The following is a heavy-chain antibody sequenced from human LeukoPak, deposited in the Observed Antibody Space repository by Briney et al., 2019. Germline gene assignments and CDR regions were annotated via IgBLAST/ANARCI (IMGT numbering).Heavy chain of an antibody. V-gene: IGHV3-30-3*01. D-gene: IGHD6-13*01. CDR2: MSFDGSNE. CDR3: ARGDEEQHLAPHY. CDR1: GFSFSNYW. J-gene: IGHJ4*02. Sequence: GGSLRLSCAASGFSFSNYWISWVRQAPGKGLEWVAVMSFDGSNEHYADSVKGRFTITRDNSKNTHYLQINSLRSEDTAVYYCARGDEEQHLAPHYWGQGTLVTVSS.